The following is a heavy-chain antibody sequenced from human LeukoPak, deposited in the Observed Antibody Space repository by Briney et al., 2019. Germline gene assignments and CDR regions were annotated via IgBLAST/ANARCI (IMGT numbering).Heavy chain of an antibody. CDR1: AGSISSSSYF. CDR3: ARYYGSGRDSDH. CDR2: IYYSGST. J-gene: IGHJ5*02. D-gene: IGHD3-10*01. V-gene: IGHV4-39*01. Sequence: SETLSLTCSVSAGSISSSSYFWGWIRQPPGMGLEWIGTIYYSGSTFYNPSLKSRVTISVDTSKNQFSLKLNSVTAADTAVYFCARYYGSGRDSDHWGQGTLVTVSS.